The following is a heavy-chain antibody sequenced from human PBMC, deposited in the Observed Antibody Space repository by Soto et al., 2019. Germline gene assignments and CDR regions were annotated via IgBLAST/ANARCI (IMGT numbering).Heavy chain of an antibody. D-gene: IGHD6-13*01. CDR1: GFTFSSYW. CDR3: ARAKYPYSSSHIFDY. CDR2: INSDGSST. J-gene: IGHJ4*02. Sequence: PGGSLRLSCAASGFTFSSYWMHWVRQAPGKGLVWVSRINSDGSSTSYADSVKGRFTISRDNAKNTLYLQMNSLRAEDTAVYYCARAKYPYSSSHIFDYWGQGTLVTVSS. V-gene: IGHV3-74*01.